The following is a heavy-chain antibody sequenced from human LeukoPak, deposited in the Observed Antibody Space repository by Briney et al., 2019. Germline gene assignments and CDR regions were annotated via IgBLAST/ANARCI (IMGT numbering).Heavy chain of an antibody. J-gene: IGHJ4*02. CDR1: GFTFSSYA. CDR3: ARDLRSSGWYYFDY. D-gene: IGHD6-19*01. Sequence: GGSLRLSCAASGFTFSSYAMHWVRQAPGKGLEWVAVISYDGSNKYYADSVKGRFTISRDNSKNTLYLQMNSLRAEDTAVYYCARDLRSSGWYYFDYWGQGTLVTVSS. V-gene: IGHV3-30-3*01. CDR2: ISYDGSNK.